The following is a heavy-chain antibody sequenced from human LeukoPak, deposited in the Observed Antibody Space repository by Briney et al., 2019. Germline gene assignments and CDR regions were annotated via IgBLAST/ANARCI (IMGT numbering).Heavy chain of an antibody. V-gene: IGHV3-9*01. Sequence: GRSLRLSCAASGFTFDDYAMHWVRQAPGKGLEWVSGISWNSGSIGYADSVKGRFTISRDNAKNSLYLQMNSLRAEDTALYYCAKDTVEMATTRLDYWGQGTLVTVSS. J-gene: IGHJ4*02. D-gene: IGHD5-24*01. CDR3: AKDTVEMATTRLDY. CDR2: ISWNSGSI. CDR1: GFTFDDYA.